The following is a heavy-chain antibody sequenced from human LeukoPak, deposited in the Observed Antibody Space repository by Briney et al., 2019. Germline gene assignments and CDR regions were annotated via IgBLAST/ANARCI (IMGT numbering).Heavy chain of an antibody. D-gene: IGHD3-22*01. V-gene: IGHV1-46*01. J-gene: IGHJ4*02. Sequence: ASVKVSCKASGYTFTSYYMHWVRQAPGQGLEWMGIINPSGGSTSYAQKFQGRVTMTRDTSTSTVYMELSSLRSEDTAAYYCARDYDSSGPGTDGDGYWGQGTLVTVSS. CDR1: GYTFTSYY. CDR3: ARDYDSSGPGTDGDGY. CDR2: INPSGGST.